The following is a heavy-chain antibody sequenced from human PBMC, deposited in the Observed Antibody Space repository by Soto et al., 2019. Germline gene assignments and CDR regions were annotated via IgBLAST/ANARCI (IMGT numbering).Heavy chain of an antibody. CDR2: INTDGSDT. CDR3: ASSGSWYSSPFDF. D-gene: IGHD2-15*01. CDR1: GTTFRSAW. V-gene: IGHV3-74*01. Sequence: PGGSLRLPFAAFGTTFRSAWTPWVRQAPGKGLRWVSRINTDGSDTSYADSVKGRFTISRDNSKNTLYLQMNSLRPEDTAVYYCASSGSWYSSPFDFRGQGTLVTVSS. J-gene: IGHJ4*02.